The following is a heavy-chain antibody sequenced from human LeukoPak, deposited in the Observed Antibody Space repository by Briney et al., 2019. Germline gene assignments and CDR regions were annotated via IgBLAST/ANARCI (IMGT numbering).Heavy chain of an antibody. CDR3: ARDHSLGFLEYSNSRAFDY. CDR1: GYTFTSYA. J-gene: IGHJ4*02. Sequence: ASVKVSCKASGYTFTSYAMHWVRQAPGQRLEWMGWINAGNGNTKYSQKFQGRVTITRDTSASTAYMELSSLRSDDTAVYYCARDHSLGFLEYSNSRAFDYWGQGTLVTVSS. CDR2: INAGNGNT. D-gene: IGHD6-6*01. V-gene: IGHV1-3*01.